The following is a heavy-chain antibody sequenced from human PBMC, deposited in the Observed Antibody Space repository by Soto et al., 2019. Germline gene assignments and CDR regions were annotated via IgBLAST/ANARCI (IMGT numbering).Heavy chain of an antibody. CDR3: ARETTVTMAYYFDY. J-gene: IGHJ4*02. V-gene: IGHV1-69*12. CDR1: GGTFSSYA. Sequence: QVQLVQSGAEVKKPGSSVKVSCKASGGTFSSYAISWVRQAPGQGLEWMGGIIPILGTANYAQKFQGRVTXXAXEXXSTAYMELSSLRSEDTAVYYCARETTVTMAYYFDYWGQGTLVTVSS. CDR2: IIPILGTA. D-gene: IGHD4-17*01.